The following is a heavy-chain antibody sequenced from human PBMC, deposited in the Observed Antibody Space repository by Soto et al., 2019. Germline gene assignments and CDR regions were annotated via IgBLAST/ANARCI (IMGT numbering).Heavy chain of an antibody. V-gene: IGHV3-23*01. D-gene: IGHD3-3*01. CDR3: AKDRDVTIFGVVMIFDY. Sequence: EVQLLESGGGLVQPGGSLRLSCAASGFTFSSYAMSRVRQAPGKGLEWVSAISGSGGSTYYADSVKGRFTISRDKSNNTLYLQMNSLRAEDTAVYYCAKDRDVTIFGVVMIFDYWGQGNLVTVSS. CDR2: ISGSGGST. CDR1: GFTFSSYA. J-gene: IGHJ4*02.